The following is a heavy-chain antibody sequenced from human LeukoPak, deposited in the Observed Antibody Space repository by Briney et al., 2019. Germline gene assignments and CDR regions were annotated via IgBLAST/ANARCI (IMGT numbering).Heavy chain of an antibody. CDR1: GSSVSSGSYY. CDR2: IYYSGST. CDR3: ATDRSGGDYDLDY. D-gene: IGHD4-17*01. V-gene: IGHV4-61*01. J-gene: IGHJ4*02. Sequence: SETLSLTCTVSGSSVSSGSYYWSWIRQPPGKGLEWIGYIYYSGSTNYNPSLKSRVTISVDTSKNQFSLNLSSVTAADTAKYYCATDRSGGDYDLDYWGQETLVTVSS.